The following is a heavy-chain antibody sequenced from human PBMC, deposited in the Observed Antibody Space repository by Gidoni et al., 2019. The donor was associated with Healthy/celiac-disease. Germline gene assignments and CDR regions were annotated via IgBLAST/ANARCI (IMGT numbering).Heavy chain of an antibody. CDR1: GFTFSRYG. CDR2: RRNEGYNN. D-gene: IGHD1-1*01. CDR3: SKDPGNYKYYYYGMDV. V-gene: IGHV3-30*18. J-gene: IGHJ6*02. Sequence: QVQLVESGGGVVQPGRSLRLSCAASGFTFSRYGMHWVRQGPGKGLEWSEVRRNEGYNNSFADSVKVPFTISKYNSNHQLYLQMASQRAEDKAVYYSSKDPGNYKYYYYGMDVWGQGTTVTVSS.